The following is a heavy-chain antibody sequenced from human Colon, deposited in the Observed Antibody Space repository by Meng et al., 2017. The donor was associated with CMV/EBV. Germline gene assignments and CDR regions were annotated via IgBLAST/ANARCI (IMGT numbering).Heavy chain of an antibody. J-gene: IGHJ4*02. CDR2: ISGSGGST. V-gene: IGHV3-23*01. CDR1: GFTFSSYA. D-gene: IGHD6-19*01. Sequence: GGSLRLSCAASGFTFSSYAMSWVRQAPGKGLEWVSAISGSGGSTSYAQKFQGRVAMTRDTSTSIVYMELSSLRSEDTAVYYCAGGASYSSGWYCFDYWGQGTLVTVSS. CDR3: AGGASYSSGWYCFDY.